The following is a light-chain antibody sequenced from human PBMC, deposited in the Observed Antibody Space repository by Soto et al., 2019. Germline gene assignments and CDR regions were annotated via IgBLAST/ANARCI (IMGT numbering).Light chain of an antibody. J-gene: IGKJ1*01. CDR1: HGISNY. V-gene: IGKV1-27*01. CDR3: QKYNSAPQT. Sequence: DIHMTHSPSSLSASVGDRVTITCRASHGISNYLALYQQKPGKVPKLLIYAASTLQSGVPSRFSGSGSGTDFTLTISSLQPEDVATYYCQKYNSAPQTFGQGTKVDIK. CDR2: AAS.